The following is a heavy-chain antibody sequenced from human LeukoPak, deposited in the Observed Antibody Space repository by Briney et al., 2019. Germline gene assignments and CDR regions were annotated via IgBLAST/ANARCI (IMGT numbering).Heavy chain of an antibody. CDR3: ARDRGVGATRGDY. Sequence: GGSLRLSCAASGFTFSSYSMNWVRQAPGKGLEWVSSISSSSYIYYADSVKGRFTISRDNAKNSLYLQMNSLRAEDTAVYYCARDRGVGATRGDYWGQGTLVTVSS. CDR1: GFTFSSYS. V-gene: IGHV3-21*01. CDR2: ISSSSYI. D-gene: IGHD1-26*01. J-gene: IGHJ4*02.